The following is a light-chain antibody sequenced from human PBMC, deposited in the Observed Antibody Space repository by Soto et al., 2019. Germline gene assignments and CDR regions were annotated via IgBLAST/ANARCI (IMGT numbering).Light chain of an antibody. CDR3: LQDYNYPRT. V-gene: IGKV1-6*01. J-gene: IGKJ1*01. Sequence: AIQMTQSPSSLSASVGDRVTITCRASQGIRNDLGWYQQRPGEAPKLLIYATSNLQSVVPSRFSGSGSGTDFTLTISSLQPEDFATYYCLQDYNYPRTFGQGTKVDIK. CDR2: ATS. CDR1: QGIRND.